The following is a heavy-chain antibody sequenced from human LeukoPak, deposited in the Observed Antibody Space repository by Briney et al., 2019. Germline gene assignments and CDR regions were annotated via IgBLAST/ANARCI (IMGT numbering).Heavy chain of an antibody. Sequence: PGGSLRLSCAASGFSFSNYGMSWVRQAPGKGLEWVSYISTSGSTIYYADSVKGRFTISRDNAKNSLYLQMNSLRAEDTAVYYCARDHATYYSDSSGYYDYWGQGTQVTVSS. J-gene: IGHJ4*02. CDR3: ARDHATYYSDSSGYYDY. V-gene: IGHV3-48*04. D-gene: IGHD3-22*01. CDR1: GFSFSNYG. CDR2: ISTSGSTI.